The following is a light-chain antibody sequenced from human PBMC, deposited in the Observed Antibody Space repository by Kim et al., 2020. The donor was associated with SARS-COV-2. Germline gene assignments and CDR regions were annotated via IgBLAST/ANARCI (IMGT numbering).Light chain of an antibody. Sequence: VSPGQTASITCSGDKLGDKYACWYQQKPGQSPVLVIYQNIRRPSGIPERFSGSNSGNTATLTISGTQAMDEADYYCQAWDSSTVVFGGGTQLTVL. CDR2: QNI. CDR3: QAWDSSTVV. V-gene: IGLV3-1*01. J-gene: IGLJ2*01. CDR1: KLGDKY.